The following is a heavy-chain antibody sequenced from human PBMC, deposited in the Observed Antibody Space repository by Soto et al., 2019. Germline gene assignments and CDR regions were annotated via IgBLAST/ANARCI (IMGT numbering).Heavy chain of an antibody. J-gene: IGHJ4*01. D-gene: IGHD4-4*01. V-gene: IGHV3-74*01. Sequence: EVQLVESGGGLVQPGGSLRLSCAASGLPFGDNWMHWVRQAPGKGLVWVSRSSNDGSDTTYADSVRGRFTVSRDNAKKTLYLQMNSLRAVDTAVYYCARDSYSSATHWGHGTLVTVSS. CDR2: SSNDGSDT. CDR1: GLPFGDNW. CDR3: ARDSYSSATH.